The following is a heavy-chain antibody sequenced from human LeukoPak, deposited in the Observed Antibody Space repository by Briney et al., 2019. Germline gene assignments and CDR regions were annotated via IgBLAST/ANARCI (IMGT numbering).Heavy chain of an antibody. D-gene: IGHD2-21*02. CDR1: GGSTSSSY. J-gene: IGHJ4*02. Sequence: SETLSLTCTVSGGSTSSSYWSWLRQPPGKGLEWIGYIYYSGSTYYNPSLKSRVTISVDTSKNQFSLKLSSVTAADTAVFYCARHLTYCGGDCFFDYWGQGTQVTVSS. CDR3: ARHLTYCGGDCFFDY. V-gene: IGHV4-59*08. CDR2: IYYSGST.